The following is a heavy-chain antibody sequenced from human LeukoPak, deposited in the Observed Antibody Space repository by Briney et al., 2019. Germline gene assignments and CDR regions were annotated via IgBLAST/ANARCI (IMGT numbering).Heavy chain of an antibody. Sequence: GGSLRLSCAASGLTFSSYGMHWVRQAPGKGLEWVAIIWYDASNKYYADSVKGRFTISRDNSKNTLYLQMNSLRAEDTAVYYCAREVYSSGWSSFDYWGQGTLVTVSS. CDR3: AREVYSSGWSSFDY. V-gene: IGHV3-33*01. D-gene: IGHD6-19*01. J-gene: IGHJ4*02. CDR2: IWYDASNK. CDR1: GLTFSSYG.